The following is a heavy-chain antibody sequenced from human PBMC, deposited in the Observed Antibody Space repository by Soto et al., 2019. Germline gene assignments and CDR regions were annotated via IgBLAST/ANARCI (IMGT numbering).Heavy chain of an antibody. D-gene: IGHD3-22*01. J-gene: IGHJ3*02. CDR2: IKPDGSEK. Sequence: GGSLRLSCAASGFTFSSHWMSWVRQAPGKGLEWVANIKPDGSEKWYVDSVKGRFTISRDNAKNSLYLQMNSLRAEDTAVYYCARGDSYDSSGPFSHAFDIWGQGTMDTVSS. CDR3: ARGDSYDSSGPFSHAFDI. CDR1: GFTFSSHW. V-gene: IGHV3-7*04.